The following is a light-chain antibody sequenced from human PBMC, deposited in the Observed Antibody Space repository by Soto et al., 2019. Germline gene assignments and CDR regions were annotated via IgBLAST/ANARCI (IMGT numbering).Light chain of an antibody. J-gene: IGLJ1*01. Sequence: QSALTQPASVSGSPGQSITISCTGTSSDVGDYNYVSWYQQHPSKAPKLMIYEVSNRPSGVSNRFSGSKSGNTASLTISGLQAEDEADYYCSSYTSISTYVFGTGTKVTVL. V-gene: IGLV2-14*01. CDR1: SSDVGDYNY. CDR3: SSYTSISTYV. CDR2: EVS.